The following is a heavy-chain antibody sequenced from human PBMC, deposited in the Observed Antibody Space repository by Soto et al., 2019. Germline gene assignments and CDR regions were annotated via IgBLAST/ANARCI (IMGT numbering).Heavy chain of an antibody. CDR3: ARTLYCSGGSCYSYFDY. CDR1: GVSISSSSYY. CDR2: IYYSGST. J-gene: IGHJ4*02. Sequence: SETLSLTCTVSGVSISSSSYYWGWIRQPPGKGLEWIGSIYYSGSTYYNPSLKSRVTISVDTSKNQFSLKLSSVTAADTAVYYCARTLYCSGGSCYSYFDYWGQGTLVTVSS. V-gene: IGHV4-39*01. D-gene: IGHD2-15*01.